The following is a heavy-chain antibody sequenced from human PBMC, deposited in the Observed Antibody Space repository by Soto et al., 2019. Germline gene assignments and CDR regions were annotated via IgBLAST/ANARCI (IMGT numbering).Heavy chain of an antibody. J-gene: IGHJ4*02. CDR1: GFTFSDYY. D-gene: IGHD3-10*01. CDR2: ISSSSSYT. CDR3: ARHWGTGSGEDY. Sequence: QVQLVESGGGLVKPGGSLRLSCAASGFTFSDYYMSWIRQAPGKGLEWVSYISSSSSYTNYADSVKGRFTISRDNAKNSRYLQMNSLRAEDTAVYYCARHWGTGSGEDYWGQGTLVTVSS. V-gene: IGHV3-11*05.